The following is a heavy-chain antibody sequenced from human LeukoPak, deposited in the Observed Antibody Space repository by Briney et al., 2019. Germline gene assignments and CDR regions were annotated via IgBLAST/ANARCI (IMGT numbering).Heavy chain of an antibody. V-gene: IGHV1-2*02. CDR2: VNPNGGGT. CDR1: GYTFAAYY. Sequence: ASVTVSCRTSGYTFAAYYIHWVRQAPGQGLEWMGWVNPNGGGTNYAQKVKDRLTMTRDTSISTAYMELSSLESDDTAVYFCAREGVGGAYAMDVWGQGTTVTVSS. D-gene: IGHD2-21*01. CDR3: AREGVGGAYAMDV. J-gene: IGHJ6*02.